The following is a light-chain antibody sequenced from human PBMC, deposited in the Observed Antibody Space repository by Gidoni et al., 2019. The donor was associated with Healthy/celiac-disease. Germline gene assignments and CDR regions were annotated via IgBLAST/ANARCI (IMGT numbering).Light chain of an antibody. Sequence: EIVLTQSPGTLSLSPGERATLSCRASQSVSSSYLAWYQQKHGQAPRLLIYGASSRATGIPDRFSGSGSGTDFTLTISRLESEDFAVYYCQQYGSSPPETFGQGTKVEIK. V-gene: IGKV3-20*01. J-gene: IGKJ1*01. CDR1: QSVSSSY. CDR2: GAS. CDR3: QQYGSSPPET.